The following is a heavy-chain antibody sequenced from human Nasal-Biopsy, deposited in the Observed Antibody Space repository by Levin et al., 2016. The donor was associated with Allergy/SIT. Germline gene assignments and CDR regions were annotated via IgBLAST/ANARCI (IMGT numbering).Heavy chain of an antibody. CDR3: AREGEEEITLFGVVLGSDAFHI. D-gene: IGHD3-3*01. Sequence: ASVKVSCKASGYSFINYGLGWVRQAPGQGLEWMGWINPDNGNTMYAQELQGRVTMTTDTSTSTAYMELRSLRSDDTAVYYCAREGEEEITLFGVVLGSDAFHIWGQGTKVTVSS. CDR1: GYSFINYG. V-gene: IGHV1-18*01. CDR2: INPDNGNT. J-gene: IGHJ3*02.